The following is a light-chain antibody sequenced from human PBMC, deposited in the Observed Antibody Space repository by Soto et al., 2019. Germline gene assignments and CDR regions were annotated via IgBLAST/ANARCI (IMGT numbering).Light chain of an antibody. CDR2: AAS. CDR1: QSISSY. J-gene: IGKJ2*01. V-gene: IGKV1-39*01. Sequence: DIQRTQSPSSLSASVGDRVTITVRASQSISSYLNWYQQKPGKAPKLLIYAASSLQSGVPSRFSGSGSGTDFTLTISSLQPEDFATYYCQQSYSTPYTFGQGTKVDIK. CDR3: QQSYSTPYT.